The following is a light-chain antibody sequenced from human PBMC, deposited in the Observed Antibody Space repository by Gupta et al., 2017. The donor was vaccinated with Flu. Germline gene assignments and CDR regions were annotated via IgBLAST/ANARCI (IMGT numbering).Light chain of an antibody. J-gene: IGKJ1*01. V-gene: IGKV1-5*03. CDR2: KAS. CDR3: QQYNSYSRGT. Sequence: DIQMTQSPCTLSASVGDRVTITCRASQSISSWLAWYQQKPGKAPKLLIYKASSLESGVPSRFSGSGSGTEFTLTISSLQPDDFATYYCQQYNSYSRGTFGQGTKVEIK. CDR1: QSISSW.